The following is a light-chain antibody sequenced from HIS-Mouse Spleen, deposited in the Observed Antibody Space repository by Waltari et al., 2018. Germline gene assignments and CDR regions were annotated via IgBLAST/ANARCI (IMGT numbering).Light chain of an antibody. CDR3: CSYAGSYTGV. CDR2: DVS. CDR1: SSDVGGYNV. Sequence: QSALTQPRPVSGSPGQSVTISCTGTSSDVGGYNVVSWYQQHPGKAPKLLTYDVSKRPSGVPDRFSGSKSGNTASLTISGLQAEDEADYYCCSYAGSYTGVFGTGTKVTVL. J-gene: IGLJ1*01. V-gene: IGLV2-11*01.